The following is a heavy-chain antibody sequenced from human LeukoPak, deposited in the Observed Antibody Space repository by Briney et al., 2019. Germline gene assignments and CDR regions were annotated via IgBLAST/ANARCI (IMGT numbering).Heavy chain of an antibody. CDR2: LKQDGSEK. D-gene: IGHD6-19*01. V-gene: IGHV3-7*01. CDR1: GFTFSSYW. CDR3: ARQIGWRDAFDI. Sequence: PGGSLRLSCAASGFTFSSYWMSWVRQAPGKGLGWVASLKQDGSEKYYVDSVKGRFTISRDNAKTSLYLQMNSLRAEDTAVYYCARQIGWRDAFDIWGQGTVVIVSS. J-gene: IGHJ3*02.